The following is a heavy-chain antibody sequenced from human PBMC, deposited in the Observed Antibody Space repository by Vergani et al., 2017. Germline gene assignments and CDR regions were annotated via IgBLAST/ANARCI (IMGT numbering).Heavy chain of an antibody. CDR1: GYSINSDIY. Sequence: QVQLQESGPGLVKPSETLSLTCAVSGYSINSDIYCGWIRQPPGKGLEWIATIYPSGNTYYNPSLNSRLTMSVDTSKNQFSLKLNSMTAADTAVYYCAWRPTWELGAFDVWGQGTLVTVSS. D-gene: IGHD1-26*01. J-gene: IGHJ3*01. V-gene: IGHV4-38-2*01. CDR2: IYPSGNT. CDR3: AWRPTWELGAFDV.